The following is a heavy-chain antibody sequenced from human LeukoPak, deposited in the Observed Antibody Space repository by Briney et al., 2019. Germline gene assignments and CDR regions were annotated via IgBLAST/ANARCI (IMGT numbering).Heavy chain of an antibody. Sequence: SETLSLTCTVSGSSISSYYWSWIRQPPGKGLEWIGYIYYSGSTNYNPSLKSRVTISVDTSKNQFSLELSSVTAADTAVYYCARGVRDFWSGYHYYFDYWGQGTLVTVSS. J-gene: IGHJ4*02. D-gene: IGHD3-3*01. CDR1: GSSISSYY. V-gene: IGHV4-59*08. CDR3: ARGVRDFWSGYHYYFDY. CDR2: IYYSGST.